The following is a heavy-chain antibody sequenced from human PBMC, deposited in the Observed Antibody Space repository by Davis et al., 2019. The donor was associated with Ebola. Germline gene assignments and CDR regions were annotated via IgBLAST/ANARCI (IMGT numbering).Heavy chain of an antibody. CDR1: GFTFSSYW. Sequence: GGSLRLSCAASGFTFSSYWMSWVRQAPGKGLEWVANIKQDGSEKYYVDSVKGRFTISRDNAKNSLYLQMNSLRAEDTAVYYCARLDDGIVGVFNWFDPWGQGTLVTVSS. CDR3: ARLDDGIVGVFNWFDP. J-gene: IGHJ5*02. V-gene: IGHV3-7*01. D-gene: IGHD1-26*01. CDR2: IKQDGSEK.